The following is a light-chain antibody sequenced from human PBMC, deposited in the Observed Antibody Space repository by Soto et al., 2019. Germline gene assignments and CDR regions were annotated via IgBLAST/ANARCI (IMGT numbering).Light chain of an antibody. V-gene: IGKV1-8*01. Sequence: AIRMTQSPSSLSASTGDRVTITCRASQGISSYLAWYQQKPGKAPKLLIYAASTLQSGVPSRFSGSGSGTDFTLTISCLQSEDFATYYCQQRSNWPHTFGQGTRLEIK. CDR2: AAS. CDR1: QGISSY. CDR3: QQRSNWPHT. J-gene: IGKJ5*01.